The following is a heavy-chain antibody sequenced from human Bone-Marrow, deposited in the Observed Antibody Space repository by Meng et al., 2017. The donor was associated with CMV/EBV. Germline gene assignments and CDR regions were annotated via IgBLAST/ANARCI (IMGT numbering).Heavy chain of an antibody. V-gene: IGHV3-72*01. J-gene: IGHJ4*02. Sequence: GESLKISCEASGFTFSDHYMDWFRQAPGKGLEWVGRIKIKAYSYSVEYAASVKGRFTISRDDSWSSLYLQMDSLKTEDTAVYYCARDSMQGGGFDHWGQGTLVTASS. CDR3: ARDSMQGGGFDH. CDR1: GFTFSDHY. CDR2: IKIKAYSYSV. D-gene: IGHD3-10*01.